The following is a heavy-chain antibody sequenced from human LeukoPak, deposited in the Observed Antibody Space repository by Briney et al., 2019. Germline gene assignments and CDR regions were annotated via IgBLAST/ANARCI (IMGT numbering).Heavy chain of an antibody. J-gene: IGHJ5*02. Sequence: PGRSLRLFCAPSGFTFSSYAMSWVRLAPGNGREWVSSISGSGGSTYYADSVKGRFTISRDNSKNTLYMQMNSLRAEDTAVYYCAKGGYCSSTSCYTSWFDPWGQGTLVTVSS. CDR2: ISGSGGST. V-gene: IGHV3-23*01. CDR1: GFTFSSYA. CDR3: AKGGYCSSTSCYTSWFDP. D-gene: IGHD2-2*02.